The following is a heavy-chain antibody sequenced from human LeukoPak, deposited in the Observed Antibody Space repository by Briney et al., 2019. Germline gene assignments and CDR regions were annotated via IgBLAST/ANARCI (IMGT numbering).Heavy chain of an antibody. D-gene: IGHD3-3*01. Sequence: GGSLRLSCAASGFTFSNAWMSWVRQAPGKGLEWVGRIKSKTDGGTTDYAAPVKGRFTISRDDSKNTLYLQMNSLKTADTAVYYCTTAVSYYDFWSGYYRYYFDYWGQGTLVTVSS. CDR3: TTAVSYYDFWSGYYRYYFDY. CDR1: GFTFSNAW. J-gene: IGHJ4*02. CDR2: IKSKTDGGTT. V-gene: IGHV3-15*01.